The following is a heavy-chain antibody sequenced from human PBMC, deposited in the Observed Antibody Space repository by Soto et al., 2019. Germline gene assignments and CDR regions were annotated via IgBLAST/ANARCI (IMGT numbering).Heavy chain of an antibody. Sequence: QVQLVESGGGVVQPGRSLRLSCTASGFTFSNFGMHWVRQAPGKGLEWVALMSYDGNIIYYADSVKGRFTISRDNSNNTLYLQMNNLRREESGVYYCAQGGFIVVEPGATFRFDPWGQGTLVTVSS. D-gene: IGHD2-2*01. CDR3: AQGGFIVVEPGATFRFDP. V-gene: IGHV3-30*18. CDR2: MSYDGNII. CDR1: GFTFSNFG. J-gene: IGHJ5*02.